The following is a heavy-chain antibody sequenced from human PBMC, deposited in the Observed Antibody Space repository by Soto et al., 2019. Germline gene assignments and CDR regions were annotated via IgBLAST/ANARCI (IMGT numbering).Heavy chain of an antibody. V-gene: IGHV3-48*03. D-gene: IGHD6-6*01. CDR2: ISSSGSTI. J-gene: IGHJ6*02. CDR1: GFTFSSYE. CDR3: ARNAARPLYYYYYGMDV. Sequence: LRLSCAASGFTFSSYEMNWVRQAPGKGLEWVSYISSSGSTIYYADSVKGRFTISRDNAKNSLYLQMNSLRAEDTAVYYCARNAARPLYYYYYGMDVWGQGTTVTVSS.